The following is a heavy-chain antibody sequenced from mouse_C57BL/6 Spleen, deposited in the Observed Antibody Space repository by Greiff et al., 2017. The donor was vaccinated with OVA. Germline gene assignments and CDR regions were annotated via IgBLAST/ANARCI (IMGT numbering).Heavy chain of an antibody. V-gene: IGHV1-64*01. Sequence: VQLQQPGAELVKPGASVKLSCKASGYTFTSYWLHWVKQRPGQGLEWIGMIHPNSGSTNYNEKFKSKATLTVDKSSSTAYMQRSSLTSEDSAVYYCARAYGKLYAMDYWGQGTSVTVSS. J-gene: IGHJ4*01. CDR1: GYTFTSYW. CDR2: IHPNSGST. CDR3: ARAYGKLYAMDY. D-gene: IGHD2-1*01.